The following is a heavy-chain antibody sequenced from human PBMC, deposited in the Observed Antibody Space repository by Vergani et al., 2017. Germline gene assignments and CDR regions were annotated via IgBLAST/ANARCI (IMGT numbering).Heavy chain of an antibody. D-gene: IGHD2-15*01. J-gene: IGHJ6*02. CDR1: GFTFSSYW. Sequence: VQLVESGGGLVQPGGSLRLSCAASGFTFSSYWMSWVRQAPGKGLEWVANIKQDGSDKFYVDSVKGRFTVSRDNAKNSLYLQMNSLRAEDTAVYYCARDRGGRGSSYYYGMDVWGQGTTVTVSS. V-gene: IGHV3-7*01. CDR3: ARDRGGRGSSYYYGMDV. CDR2: IKQDGSDK.